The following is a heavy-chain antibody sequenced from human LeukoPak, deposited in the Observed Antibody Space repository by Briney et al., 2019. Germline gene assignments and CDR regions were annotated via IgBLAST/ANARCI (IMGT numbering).Heavy chain of an antibody. CDR3: ARHADSSSWFLSASYYFDY. J-gene: IGHJ4*02. V-gene: IGHV1-18*01. CDR1: GYTFTSYG. CDR2: ISAYNGNT. D-gene: IGHD6-13*01. Sequence: ASVKVFCKASGYTFTSYGISWVRQAPGQGLEWMGWISAYNGNTNYAQKLQGRVTMTTDTSTSTAYMELRSLRSDDTAVYYCARHADSSSWFLSASYYFDYWGQGTLVTVSS.